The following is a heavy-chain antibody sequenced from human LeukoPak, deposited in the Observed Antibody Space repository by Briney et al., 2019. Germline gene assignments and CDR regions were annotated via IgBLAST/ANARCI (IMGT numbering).Heavy chain of an antibody. CDR3: ARRDNFDWLTEFDY. D-gene: IGHD3-9*01. CDR1: GGSISIYY. CDR2: IYTSGST. V-gene: IGHV4-4*07. Sequence: SETLSLTCTVSGGSISIYYWSWIRQPAGKGLEWIGRIYTSGSTNYNPSLKSRVTMSVDTSKNQFSLKLSSVTAADTAVYYCARRDNFDWLTEFDYWGQGTLVTVSS. J-gene: IGHJ4*02.